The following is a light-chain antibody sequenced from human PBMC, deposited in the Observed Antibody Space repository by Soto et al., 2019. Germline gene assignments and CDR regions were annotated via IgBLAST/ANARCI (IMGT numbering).Light chain of an antibody. CDR3: QQSDSYFYT. Sequence: DIQMTQSPSSLSVSVGDRFIITCRASQSITNYLNWYQQKPGKAHKLLVYAASSLQSGVPSRFSGYGSGTDFTLTISSLQPEDFATYSCQQSDSYFYTFGQGTKLEIK. CDR2: AAS. V-gene: IGKV1-39*01. CDR1: QSITNY. J-gene: IGKJ2*01.